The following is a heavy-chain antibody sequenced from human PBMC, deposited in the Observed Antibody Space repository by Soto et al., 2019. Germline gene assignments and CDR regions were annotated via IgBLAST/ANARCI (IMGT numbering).Heavy chain of an antibody. V-gene: IGHV4-30-4*01. Sequence: TLSVACTVSGGSISSGDYYWSWIRQPPGKGLEWIGYIYYSGITYYNPSLKSRVTISVDTSKNQFSLKLSSVTAADTAVYYCDRERFYGSGSSLFDYWGQGTLVTV. CDR2: IYYSGIT. CDR1: GGSISSGDYY. D-gene: IGHD3-10*01. J-gene: IGHJ4*02. CDR3: DRERFYGSGSSLFDY.